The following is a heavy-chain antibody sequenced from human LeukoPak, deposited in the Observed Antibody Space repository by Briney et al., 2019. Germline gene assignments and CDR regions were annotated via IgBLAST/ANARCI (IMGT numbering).Heavy chain of an antibody. Sequence: SETLSLTCTVSGGSISSSSYYWGWIRQPPGKGLEWIGYIYYSGSTNYNPSLKSRVTISVDTSKNQFSLRLSSVTAADTAVYYCARGADKELAYCGGDCWFDPWGQGTLVTVSS. CDR1: GGSISSSSYY. CDR3: ARGADKELAYCGGDCWFDP. CDR2: IYYSGST. J-gene: IGHJ5*02. D-gene: IGHD2-21*02. V-gene: IGHV4-61*05.